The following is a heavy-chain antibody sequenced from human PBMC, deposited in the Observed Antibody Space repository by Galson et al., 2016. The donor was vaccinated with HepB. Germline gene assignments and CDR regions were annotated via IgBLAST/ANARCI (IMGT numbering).Heavy chain of an antibody. CDR3: VRSVSEAY. Sequence: SLRLSCAASGFTFSTYYMSWVRQAPGKGLEWVANIKQDGSQNYYVDSVKGRFTVSRDNAKNSLDLQMDSLRAEDTAVYYCVRSVSEAYWGQGALVTVSS. D-gene: IGHD5/OR15-5a*01. V-gene: IGHV3-7*01. CDR2: IKQDGSQN. CDR1: GFTFSTYY. J-gene: IGHJ4*02.